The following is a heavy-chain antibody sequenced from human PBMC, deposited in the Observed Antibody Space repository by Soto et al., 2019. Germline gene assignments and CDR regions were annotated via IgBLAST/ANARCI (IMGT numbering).Heavy chain of an antibody. V-gene: IGHV2-5*02. Sequence: QITLKKSGPTLVKPTQTLTLTCTFSGFSLSTSGVGVGWIRQPPGKALEWLALIFWDDDKRYSPSLRSRLTITKDTSKNQVVLIMTNMDPVDTATYYCAHTPRRYGSGIGRFDPWGQGTLVTVSS. CDR3: AHTPRRYGSGIGRFDP. D-gene: IGHD3-10*01. CDR2: IFWDDDK. J-gene: IGHJ5*02. CDR1: GFSLSTSGVG.